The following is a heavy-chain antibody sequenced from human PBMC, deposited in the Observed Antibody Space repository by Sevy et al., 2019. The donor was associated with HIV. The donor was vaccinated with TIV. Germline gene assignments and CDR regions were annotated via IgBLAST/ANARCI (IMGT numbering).Heavy chain of an antibody. CDR2: ITTYNGKT. V-gene: IGHV1-18*01. J-gene: IGHJ6*02. Sequence: ASVKVSCKASGYTFTNYGITWVRQAPGQGLEWMGWITTYNGKTNYVEKLQGRVTMTTDTSTSTAYMELRSLRSDDTAVYYCARVHGLVPAAIYRNYGMDVWGQGTTVTVSS. D-gene: IGHD2-2*01. CDR3: ARVHGLVPAAIYRNYGMDV. CDR1: GYTFTNYG.